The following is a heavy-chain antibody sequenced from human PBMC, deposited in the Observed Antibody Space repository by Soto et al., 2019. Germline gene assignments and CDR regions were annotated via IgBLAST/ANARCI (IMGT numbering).Heavy chain of an antibody. CDR3: AKDAGSGDGVWLAHA. CDR2: LYGSGGGI. D-gene: IGHD4-17*01. CDR1: GFTFSRYA. V-gene: IGHV3-23*01. Sequence: EVQLLESGGGLVQPGGSLRLSCAASGFTFSRYAMIWIRQVPGKGLEWVSGLYGSGGGIHYADSVKGRFTISRDNSAYSVYLQMNNLRVEDTAVYYCAKDAGSGDGVWLAHAWGQGTAVTVSS. J-gene: IGHJ5*02.